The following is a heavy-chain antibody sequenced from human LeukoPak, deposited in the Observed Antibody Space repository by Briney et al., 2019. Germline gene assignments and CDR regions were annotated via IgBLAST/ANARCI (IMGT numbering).Heavy chain of an antibody. J-gene: IGHJ4*02. V-gene: IGHV1-2*02. CDR1: GYTFTGYY. CDR2: INPNSGGT. D-gene: IGHD2-2*02. Sequence: GASVKVSCKASGYTFTGYYMRWVRQAPGQGLEWMGWINPNSGGTNYAQKFQGRVTMTRDTSISTAYMELSRLRSDDTAVYYCARVLCSSTSCYRHIGDYWGQGTLVTVSS. CDR3: ARVLCSSTSCYRHIGDY.